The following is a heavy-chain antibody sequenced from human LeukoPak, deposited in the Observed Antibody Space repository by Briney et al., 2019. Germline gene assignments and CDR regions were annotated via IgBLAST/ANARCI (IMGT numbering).Heavy chain of an antibody. Sequence: GGSLRLSCAASGFTFSSYAMSWVRQAPGKGLEWVSLISGSGGSTYYADSVKGRFTISRDNFKNTLYLQMDSLRAEDTAVYYCARDGGDYGSGSYYAYWGQGTLVTVSS. D-gene: IGHD3-10*01. V-gene: IGHV3-23*01. J-gene: IGHJ4*02. CDR3: ARDGGDYGSGSYYAY. CDR2: ISGSGGST. CDR1: GFTFSSYA.